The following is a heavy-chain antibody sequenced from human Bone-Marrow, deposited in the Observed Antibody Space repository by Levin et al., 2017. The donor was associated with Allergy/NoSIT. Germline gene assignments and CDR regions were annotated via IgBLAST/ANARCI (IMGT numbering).Heavy chain of an antibody. CDR3: ARDPYDYGADSGRAYYFDY. J-gene: IGHJ4*02. V-gene: IGHV3-48*02. D-gene: IGHD4-23*01. CDR2: IISTSTSI. Sequence: GESLKISCAASGFTFSNYAMNWVRQAPGKGLEWISYIISTSTSIYYADSVKGRFTISRDNAKNSLYLQMNSLRDEDTAVYYCARDPYDYGADSGRAYYFDYWGQGTLVTVSS. CDR1: GFTFSNYA.